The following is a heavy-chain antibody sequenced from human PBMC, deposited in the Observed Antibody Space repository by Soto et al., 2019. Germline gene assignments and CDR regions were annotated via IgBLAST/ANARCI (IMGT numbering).Heavy chain of an antibody. CDR3: ARHSKKTGDFDYYYGMDV. CDR1: GGSMSPYY. D-gene: IGHD1-1*01. Sequence: SETLSLTCTVSGGSMSPYYWSWIRQPPGKGLEWIANIYYRGNTNYNPSFESRVTISIDTSRNQFSLKLNSMTAADTAVYYCARHSKKTGDFDYYYGMDVWGQGTTVTVSS. CDR2: IYYRGNT. V-gene: IGHV4-59*08. J-gene: IGHJ6*02.